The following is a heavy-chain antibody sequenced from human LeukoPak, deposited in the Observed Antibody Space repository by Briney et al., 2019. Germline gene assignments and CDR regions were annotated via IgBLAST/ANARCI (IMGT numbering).Heavy chain of an antibody. CDR2: INPNSGGT. Sequence: GASEKVSCKASGYTFTGYYMHWVRQAPGQGLEWMGWINPNSGGTNYAQKFQGRVTMTRDTSISTAYMELSRLRSDDTAVYYCARGLWFGELFGIDYWGQGTLVTVSS. J-gene: IGHJ4*02. CDR1: GYTFTGYY. V-gene: IGHV1-2*02. D-gene: IGHD3-10*01. CDR3: ARGLWFGELFGIDY.